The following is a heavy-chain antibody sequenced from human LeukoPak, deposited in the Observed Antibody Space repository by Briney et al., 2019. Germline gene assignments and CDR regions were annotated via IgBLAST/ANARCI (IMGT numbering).Heavy chain of an antibody. D-gene: IGHD3-10*01. CDR2: INPNGGGT. V-gene: IGHV1-2*02. J-gene: IGHJ5*02. Sequence: GASVEVSCKASSYTFTGYYMHWVRQAPGQGLEWMGWINPNGGGTNYAQKFQGRVTMTTDTSISTVYMQLSGLTSDDTAVYYCASPDYYGSGSYRFDPWGQGTLVTVSS. CDR3: ASPDYYGSGSYRFDP. CDR1: SYTFTGYY.